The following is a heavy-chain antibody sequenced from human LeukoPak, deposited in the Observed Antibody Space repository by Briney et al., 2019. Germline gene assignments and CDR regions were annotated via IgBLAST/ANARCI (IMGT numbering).Heavy chain of an antibody. CDR3: AKDLRGYYDLEAFFDY. J-gene: IGHJ4*02. V-gene: IGHV3-23*01. Sequence: PPGGSLGLSCAASGFTFSRYAMSWVRQAPGKGLEWVSGLSGSGGSTYYADSVKGRFTISRDNSKNTLYLQMNSLRAEDTAIYYCAKDLRGYYDLEAFFDYWGQGTLVTVST. D-gene: IGHD3-3*01. CDR1: GFTFSRYA. CDR2: LSGSGGST.